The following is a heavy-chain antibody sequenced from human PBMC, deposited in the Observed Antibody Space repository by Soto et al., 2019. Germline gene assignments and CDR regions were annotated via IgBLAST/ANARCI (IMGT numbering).Heavy chain of an antibody. Sequence: GGSLRLSCAPSGLTFSTYGIHWVRQPTNKGLEWVAAISYDGINKYYVDSVKGRFTISRDNSKNTLYVQMNSLRAEDTALYYCARSPQPTRGIHWYFDLWGRGILVTV. D-gene: IGHD1-26*01. J-gene: IGHJ2*01. V-gene: IGHV3-30*03. CDR2: ISYDGINK. CDR3: ARSPQPTRGIHWYFDL. CDR1: GLTFSTYG.